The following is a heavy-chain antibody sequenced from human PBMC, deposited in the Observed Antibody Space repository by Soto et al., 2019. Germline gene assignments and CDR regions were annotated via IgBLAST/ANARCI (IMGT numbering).Heavy chain of an antibody. J-gene: IGHJ4*02. Sequence: GASVKVSCKASGYTFTSYGISWVRQAPGQGLEWMGWISAYNGNTNYAQKLQGRVTMTTDTSTSTAYMELRSLRSDDTAVYYCARVTYYDLWSGPKDFDYWGQGTLVTVSS. CDR3: ARVTYYDLWSGPKDFDY. CDR2: ISAYNGNT. V-gene: IGHV1-18*01. CDR1: GYTFTSYG. D-gene: IGHD3-3*01.